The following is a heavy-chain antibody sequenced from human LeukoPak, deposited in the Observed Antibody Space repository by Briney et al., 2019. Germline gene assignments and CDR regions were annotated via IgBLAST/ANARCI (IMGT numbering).Heavy chain of an antibody. CDR2: ISSNGGST. D-gene: IGHD1-14*01. CDR3: ARAAETPGYFYYMDV. Sequence: GGSLRLSCAASGFTFTGYPMHWVRQAPGKGLEYVSAISSNGGSTYYAHSVKGRFTISRDNSKNTLYLQMGSLRAEDMAVYYCARAAETPGYFYYMDVWGKGTTVTVSS. V-gene: IGHV3-64*01. CDR1: GFTFTGYP. J-gene: IGHJ6*03.